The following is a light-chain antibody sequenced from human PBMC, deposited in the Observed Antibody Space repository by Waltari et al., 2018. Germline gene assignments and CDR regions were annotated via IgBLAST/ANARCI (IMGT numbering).Light chain of an antibody. J-gene: IGLJ1*01. CDR1: TGDAWTYNL. CDR3: CSYVSNTYV. V-gene: IGLV2-23*01. Sequence: QSALTQPASVSGSPGQSITISCTGTTGDAWTYNLVSWYQQHPGKAPKLIIFEGTKRPSGVSKRFLASKSGNTASLTIAGLQADDEADYHCCSYVSNTYVFGTGTKVTVL. CDR2: EGT.